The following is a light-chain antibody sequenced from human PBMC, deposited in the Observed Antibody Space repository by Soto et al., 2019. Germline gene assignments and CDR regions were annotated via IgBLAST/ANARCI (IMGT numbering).Light chain of an antibody. J-gene: IGKJ5*01. CDR1: QSVSSSY. CDR3: QQYGTAPIT. CDR2: GAS. V-gene: IGKV3-20*01. Sequence: EIVLTQSPGTLSLSPVERATLSCRASQSVSSSYLAWYQQKPGQPPRLLIYGASSRATGIPDRFSGSGSGTDFTLTISRLEPEDFAVYYCQQYGTAPITFGQGTRLEI.